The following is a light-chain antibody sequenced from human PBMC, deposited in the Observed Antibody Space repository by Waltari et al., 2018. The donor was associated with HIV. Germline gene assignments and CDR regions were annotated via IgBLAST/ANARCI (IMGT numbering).Light chain of an antibody. CDR2: ANN. V-gene: IGLV1-40*01. J-gene: IGLJ2*01. Sequence: QSLLTQPPSVSGAPGQRVTISCTGRRSHLGAGYAVTWYHQVPGTAPKLVIYANNNRASGVPDRFSGSKFGPSASLAITGLQAEDEGTYYCQSYDSGSSGSVFGGGTKLTVL. CDR3: QSYDSGSSGSV. CDR1: RSHLGAGYA.